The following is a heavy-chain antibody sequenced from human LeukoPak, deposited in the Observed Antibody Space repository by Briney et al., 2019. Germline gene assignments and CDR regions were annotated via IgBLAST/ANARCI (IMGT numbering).Heavy chain of an antibody. V-gene: IGHV4-30-2*01. D-gene: IGHD5-12*01. Sequence: SETLSLTCGVSGGSISSGDFSWNWIRQPPGKGLEWIGYIYQSGSTSYNSSLKSRDIMSVDKSRNQFSLNLISVTAADTAVYYCARGYSGGGYYIDHWGLGTLVTVSS. J-gene: IGHJ4*02. CDR2: IYQSGST. CDR1: GGSISSGDFS. CDR3: ARGYSGGGYYIDH.